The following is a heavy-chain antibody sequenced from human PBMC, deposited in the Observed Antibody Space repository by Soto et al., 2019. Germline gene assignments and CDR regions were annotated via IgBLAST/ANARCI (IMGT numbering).Heavy chain of an antibody. CDR3: ATTGGDCTKGVCYDD. J-gene: IGHJ4*02. Sequence: ASVKVSCKSSGYTFMNYGISWVRQAPGQGPEWVGWISPDKVNTYYAQNLQGRVTVTTDTSTSTVYMELRSLTYDDTAVYYCATTGGDCTKGVCYDDWGQGTLVNVSS. V-gene: IGHV1-18*01. CDR2: ISPDKVNT. CDR1: GYTFMNYG. D-gene: IGHD2-8*01.